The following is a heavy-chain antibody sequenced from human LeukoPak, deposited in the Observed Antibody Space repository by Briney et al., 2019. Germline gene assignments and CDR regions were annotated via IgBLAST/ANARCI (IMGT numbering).Heavy chain of an antibody. Sequence: GCSLRLSCAASGFTFSNYHMHWVRQAPGKGLEWVSAISGNGGSTYYADSVKGRFTISRDNSKNTLYQQMNRLRAEDTAVYYCAKDRYCSGGSCYSADYFDYWGQGPLVTVSS. CDR2: ISGNGGST. CDR1: GFTFSNYH. D-gene: IGHD2-15*01. V-gene: IGHV3-23*01. J-gene: IGHJ4*02. CDR3: AKDRYCSGGSCYSADYFDY.